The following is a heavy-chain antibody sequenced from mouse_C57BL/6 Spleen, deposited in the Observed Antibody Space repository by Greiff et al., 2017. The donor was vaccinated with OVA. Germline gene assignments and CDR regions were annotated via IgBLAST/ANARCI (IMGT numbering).Heavy chain of an antibody. CDR2: IYPRSGNT. CDR1: GYTFTSYG. CDR3: ARSGVYYGYDVGDYYAMDY. D-gene: IGHD2-2*01. V-gene: IGHV1-81*01. J-gene: IGHJ4*01. Sequence: QVQLKQSGAELARPGASVKLSCKASGYTFTSYGISWVTQRTGQGLEWIGEIYPRSGNTYSNEQFKGKATLTADKSSSTAYMELRSLTSEDSAVYFCARSGVYYGYDVGDYYAMDYWGQGTSVTVSS.